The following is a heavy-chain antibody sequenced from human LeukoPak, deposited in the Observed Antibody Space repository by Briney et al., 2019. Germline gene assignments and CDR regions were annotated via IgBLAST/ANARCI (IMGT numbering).Heavy chain of an antibody. V-gene: IGHV4-59*01. Sequence: SETLPLTCTVSGGSISSYYWSWIRQPPGKGLEWIGYIYYSGSTNYNPSLKSRVTISVDTSKNQFSLKLSSVTAADTAVYYCAREGIAAAGSYYFDYWGQGTLVTVSS. J-gene: IGHJ4*02. CDR2: IYYSGST. D-gene: IGHD6-13*01. CDR1: GGSISSYY. CDR3: AREGIAAAGSYYFDY.